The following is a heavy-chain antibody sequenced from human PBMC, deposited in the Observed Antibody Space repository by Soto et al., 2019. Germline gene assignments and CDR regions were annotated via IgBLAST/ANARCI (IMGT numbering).Heavy chain of an antibody. CDR3: ARVVWYSSGWYYFDY. CDR2: INPNSGGT. J-gene: IGHJ4*02. V-gene: IGHV1-2*04. CDR1: GYTFTGYY. Sequence: ASVKVSCNASGYTFTGYYMHLVRQAPGQGLEWMGWINPNSGGTNYAQKFQGWVTMTRDTSISTAYMELSRLRSDDTAVYYCARVVWYSSGWYYFDYWGQGTLVTVSS. D-gene: IGHD6-19*01.